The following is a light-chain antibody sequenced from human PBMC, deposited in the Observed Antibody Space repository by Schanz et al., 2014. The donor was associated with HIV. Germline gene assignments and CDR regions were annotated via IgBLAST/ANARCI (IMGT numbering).Light chain of an antibody. CDR1: SSNIGAGYD. Sequence: QSVLTQPPSLSGAPGQRVSLSCNGSSSNIGAGYDVHWYQQFPGTAPRLLIFDNTNRPSGVPARFSGSKSGSSASLAISGLQADDEADYYCTSYASSRSMVFGTGTKLTVL. V-gene: IGLV1-40*01. CDR3: TSYASSRSMV. J-gene: IGLJ1*01. CDR2: DNT.